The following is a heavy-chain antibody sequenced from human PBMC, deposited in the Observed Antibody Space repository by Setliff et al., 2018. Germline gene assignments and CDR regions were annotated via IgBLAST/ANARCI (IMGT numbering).Heavy chain of an antibody. Sequence: VKVSCKASGGTFSSYAISWVRQAPGQGLEWMGGIIPILGIANYAQKFQGRVTMTTDTSTSTAYMELRSLRSDDTAVYYCARRWDFGYFDYWGQGTLVTVSS. J-gene: IGHJ4*02. CDR2: IIPILGIA. D-gene: IGHD1-26*01. CDR1: GGTFSSYA. V-gene: IGHV1-69*10. CDR3: ARRWDFGYFDY.